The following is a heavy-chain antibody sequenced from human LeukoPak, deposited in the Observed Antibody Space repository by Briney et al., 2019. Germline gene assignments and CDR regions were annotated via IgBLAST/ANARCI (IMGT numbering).Heavy chain of an antibody. V-gene: IGHV3-23*01. J-gene: IGHJ4*02. CDR1: GFTFSSYA. CDR3: AKDEEVVAAAGGGYFDY. CDR2: ISGSGGST. D-gene: IGHD2-15*01. Sequence: PGGSLRLSCAASGFTFSSYAMSWVRQAPGKGLEWVSAISGSGGSTYYADSVKGRFTISRDNSKNTLYLQMNSLRAEDTAIYYCAKDEEVVAAAGGGYFDYRGQGTLVTVSS.